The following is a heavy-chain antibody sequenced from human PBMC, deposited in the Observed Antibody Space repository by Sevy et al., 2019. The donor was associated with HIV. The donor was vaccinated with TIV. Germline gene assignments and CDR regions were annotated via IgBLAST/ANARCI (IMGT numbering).Heavy chain of an antibody. Sequence: GGSLRLSCTASGFTFSNYEMNWVRQAPGKGLEWVSYITNSGSTIYYSDSARGRFTVSRDNAKNSLYLQMNSLRAEDTAVYYCARDLPPSATTVAHFDYCGRGTLVTVSS. D-gene: IGHD4-17*01. CDR1: GFTFSNYE. J-gene: IGHJ4*02. V-gene: IGHV3-48*03. CDR2: ITNSGSTI. CDR3: ARDLPPSATTVAHFDY.